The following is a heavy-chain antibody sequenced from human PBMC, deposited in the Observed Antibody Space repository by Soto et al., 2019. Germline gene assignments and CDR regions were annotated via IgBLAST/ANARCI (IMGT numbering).Heavy chain of an antibody. D-gene: IGHD3-16*02. J-gene: IGHJ6*02. CDR1: GYTFTSYS. Sequence: QVQLVQSGAEVKKPGASVKVSCKASGYTFTSYSMHWVRQAPGQRLEWMGWINAGNGNTKYSQKFQGRVTITRDTSASTADRELGRLRSEDRAVYYCAREREGGNYCYVWGSYRSNAMDVWGQGTTGNVSS. V-gene: IGHV1-3*01. CDR3: AREREGGNYCYVWGSYRSNAMDV. CDR2: INAGNGNT.